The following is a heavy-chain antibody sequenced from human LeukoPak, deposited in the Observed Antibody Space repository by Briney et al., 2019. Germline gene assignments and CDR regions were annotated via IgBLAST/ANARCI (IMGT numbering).Heavy chain of an antibody. V-gene: IGHV3-7*01. CDR3: ARHSSGSYYTY. D-gene: IGHD3-10*01. CDR2: IRQDGSDK. CDR1: GFTFSSSW. J-gene: IGHJ4*02. Sequence: GGSLRLSCAASGFTFSSSWMSWVRQAPGKGLEWVAHIRQDGSDKYYVDSVKGRFTISRDNAKNSLYLQLNSLRVEDTAMYYCARHSSGSYYTYWGQGTLVTVSS.